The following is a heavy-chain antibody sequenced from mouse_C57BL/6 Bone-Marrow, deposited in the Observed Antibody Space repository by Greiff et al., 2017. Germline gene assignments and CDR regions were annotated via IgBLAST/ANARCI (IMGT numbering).Heavy chain of an antibody. Sequence: QVQLQQPGAELVKPGASVKLSCKASGYTFTSYWMHWVKQRPGQGLEWIGMIHPNSGSTNYNEKFKSKATLTVDKSSSTAYMQLSSLTSEDSAVYYCARNYGSSWYYFDYWGQGTTRTVSS. J-gene: IGHJ2*01. V-gene: IGHV1-64*01. CDR2: IHPNSGST. CDR1: GYTFTSYW. D-gene: IGHD1-1*01. CDR3: ARNYGSSWYYFDY.